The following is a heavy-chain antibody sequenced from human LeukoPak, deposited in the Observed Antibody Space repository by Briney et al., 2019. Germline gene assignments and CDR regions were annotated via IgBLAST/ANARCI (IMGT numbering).Heavy chain of an antibody. D-gene: IGHD6-19*01. CDR1: GGSISNYY. V-gene: IGHV4-59*01. CDR2: VYYSGST. Sequence: SETLSLTCTVSGGSISNYYWSWIRQPPGKGLEWIGSVYYSGSTNFNPSLESRVTISVDTSNNQFSLKLSSVTAADTAVYYCARSNGWYYYWGQGTLVTVSS. J-gene: IGHJ4*02. CDR3: ARSNGWYYY.